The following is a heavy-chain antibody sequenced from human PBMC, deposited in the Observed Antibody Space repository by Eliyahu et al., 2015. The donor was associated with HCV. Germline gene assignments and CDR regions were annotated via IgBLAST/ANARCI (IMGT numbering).Heavy chain of an antibody. CDR3: AHRRGGYNWNHGDFDY. J-gene: IGHJ4*02. V-gene: IGHV2-5*02. CDR2: IYWDDDK. Sequence: QITLEESGPTLVKPTQTLTLTCTFSGFSLSTSGVGVGWIRQPPGKALEWLAVIYWDDDKRYSPSLKSRLTXVKDTSNNQVLLIMTNMDPVDTATYYCAHRRGGYNWNHGDFDYWGQGTPVTVSS. CDR1: GFSLSTSGVG. D-gene: IGHD1-14*01.